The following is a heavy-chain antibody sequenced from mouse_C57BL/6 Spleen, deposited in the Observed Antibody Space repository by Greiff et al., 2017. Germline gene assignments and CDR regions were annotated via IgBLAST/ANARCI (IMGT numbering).Heavy chain of an antibody. D-gene: IGHD2-4*01. CDR3: ARCYDYEWYFDV. V-gene: IGHV14-2*01. CDR1: GFNIKDYY. Sequence: VQLKQSGAELVKPGASVKLSCTASGFNIKDYYMHWVKQRTEQGLAWIGRIDPEDGETKYAPKFQGKANITADTSSNTAYLQLSSLTSEDTAVYYCARCYDYEWYFDVWGTGTTVTVSS. CDR2: IDPEDGET. J-gene: IGHJ1*03.